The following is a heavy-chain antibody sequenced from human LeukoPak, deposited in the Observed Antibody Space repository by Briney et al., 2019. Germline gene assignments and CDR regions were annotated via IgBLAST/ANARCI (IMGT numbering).Heavy chain of an antibody. D-gene: IGHD3-9*01. V-gene: IGHV1-18*01. CDR2: ISAYNGNT. Sequence: ASVKVSCRASGYTFTSYGISWVRQAPGQGLEWTGWISAYNGNTNYAQKLQGRVTMTTDTSTSTAYMELRSLRSDDTAVYYCARDIGYFDWLYHSYYYYYMDVWGKGTTVTISS. J-gene: IGHJ6*03. CDR3: ARDIGYFDWLYHSYYYYYMDV. CDR1: GYTFTSYG.